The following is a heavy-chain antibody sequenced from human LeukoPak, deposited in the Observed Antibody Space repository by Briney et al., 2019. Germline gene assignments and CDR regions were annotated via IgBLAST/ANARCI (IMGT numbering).Heavy chain of an antibody. J-gene: IGHJ4*02. D-gene: IGHD2-2*01. Sequence: SETLSLTCTVSGGSISSSSYYWGWIRQPPGKGLEWIGSIYYSGSTYYNPSLKSRVTISVDTSKNQFSLKLSSVTAADTAVYYCASTLGYCSSTSCSPTTLFDYWGQGTLVTVSS. CDR2: IYYSGST. V-gene: IGHV4-39*01. CDR3: ASTLGYCSSTSCSPTTLFDY. CDR1: GGSISSSSYY.